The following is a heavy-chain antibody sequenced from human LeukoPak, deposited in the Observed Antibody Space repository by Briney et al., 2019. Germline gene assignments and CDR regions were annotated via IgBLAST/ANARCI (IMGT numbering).Heavy chain of an antibody. CDR3: AKGSGESRGYYYYGMDV. J-gene: IGHJ6*02. CDR2: ISWNSRNI. CDR1: GFTFDDYT. D-gene: IGHD3-10*01. Sequence: PGGSLRLSCTASGFTFDDYTMHWVRQVPGKGLEWVSGISWNSRNIRYADSVKGRFTISRDNARNFLYLQMNSLRVEDTALYYCAKGSGESRGYYYYGMDVWGQGTTVTVSS. V-gene: IGHV3-9*01.